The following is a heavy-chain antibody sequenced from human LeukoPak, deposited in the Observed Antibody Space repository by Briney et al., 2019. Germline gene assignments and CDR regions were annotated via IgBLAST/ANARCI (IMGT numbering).Heavy chain of an antibody. CDR2: IRSDGSDN. CDR1: GFTFSNSG. D-gene: IGHD2-2*01. J-gene: IGHJ4*02. CDR3: AKDNPIEEVPGLGPGQ. V-gene: IGHV3-30*02. Sequence: GGSLRLSCVASGFTFSNSGMHWVRQAPGKGLEWVAFIRSDGSDNLYGESVKGRFTIFRDNSKNTLFLQMNSLRAEDTAVYYCAKDNPIEEVPGLGPGQWGQGTLVTVSS.